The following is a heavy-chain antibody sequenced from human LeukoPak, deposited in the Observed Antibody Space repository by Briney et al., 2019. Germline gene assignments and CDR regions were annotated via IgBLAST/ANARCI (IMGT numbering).Heavy chain of an antibody. J-gene: IGHJ4*02. D-gene: IGHD2-2*01. Sequence: PSETLSLTCAVYGGSFSGYYWNWIRQPPGKGLAWIGEINHSGRTNYNPSLKSRVTISVDTTKNPFSLKLSSVTAADTAVYYCARGLPSLGDYWGQGALVTVSS. CDR3: ARGLPSLGDY. CDR2: INHSGRT. CDR1: GGSFSGYY. V-gene: IGHV4-34*01.